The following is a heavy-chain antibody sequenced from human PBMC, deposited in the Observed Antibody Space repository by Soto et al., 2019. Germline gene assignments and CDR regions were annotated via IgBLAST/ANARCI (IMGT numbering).Heavy chain of an antibody. CDR3: ARGNVDIVATVFDY. J-gene: IGHJ4*02. CDR1: GGSFSGYY. D-gene: IGHD5-12*01. CDR2: INHSGST. Sequence: QVQLQQWGAGLLKPSETLSLTCAVYGGSFSGYYWSWIRQPPGKGLEWIGEINHSGSTNYNPSLTSRVTISVDTSKNQFSLKLRSVTAADTAVYYCARGNVDIVATVFDYWGQGTLVTVSS. V-gene: IGHV4-34*01.